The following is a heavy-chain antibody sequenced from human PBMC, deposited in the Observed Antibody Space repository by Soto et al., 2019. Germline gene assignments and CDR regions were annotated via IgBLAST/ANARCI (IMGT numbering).Heavy chain of an antibody. CDR2: IYWDDDK. V-gene: IGHV2-5*02. CDR3: AHRLPSAGSPLYYYYGMDV. Sequence: QITLKESGPTLVKPTQTLTLTCTFSGFSLSTSGVGVGWIRQPPGKALEWLALIYWDDDKRYSPSLKSRLTSTKDTSKNQVVLTMTNMDPVDTATYYCAHRLPSAGSPLYYYYGMDVWGQGTTVTVSS. CDR1: GFSLSTSGVG. D-gene: IGHD6-13*01. J-gene: IGHJ6*02.